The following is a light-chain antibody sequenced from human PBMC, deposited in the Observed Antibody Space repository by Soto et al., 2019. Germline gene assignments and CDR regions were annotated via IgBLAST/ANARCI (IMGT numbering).Light chain of an antibody. CDR2: DAS. V-gene: IGKV3-11*01. Sequence: EIVLTQSPATLSLSPGERATLSCRASQSVSNSLAWYQQKPGQAPRLLIYDASNRATGIPARFSGSGSGTDFTLTISSLEPEDFAVYYCQQRSNWPPLPFGGGTKVEIK. CDR1: QSVSNS. J-gene: IGKJ4*01. CDR3: QQRSNWPPLP.